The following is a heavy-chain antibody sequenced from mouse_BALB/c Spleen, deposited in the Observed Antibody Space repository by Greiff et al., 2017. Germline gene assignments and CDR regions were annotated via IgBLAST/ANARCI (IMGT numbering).Heavy chain of an antibody. V-gene: IGHV2-9*02. D-gene: IGHD1-1*01. CDR1: GFSLTSYG. CDR3: ARSDPYYYGSSY. J-gene: IGHJ2*01. Sequence: VKLMESGPGLVAPSQSLSITCTVSGFSLTSYGVHWVRQPPGKGLEWLGVIWAGGSTNYNSALMSRLSISKDNSKSQVFLKMNSLQTDDTAMYYCARSDPYYYGSSYWGQGTTLTVSS. CDR2: IWAGGST.